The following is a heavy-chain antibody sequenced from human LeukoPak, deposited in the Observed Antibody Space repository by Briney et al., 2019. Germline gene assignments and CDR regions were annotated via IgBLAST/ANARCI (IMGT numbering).Heavy chain of an antibody. CDR3: AKGLITMVRGVIIPDYFDY. Sequence: GGSLRLSCAASGFTFSSYGMHWVRQAPGTGLEWVAVISYDGSNKYYADSVKGRFTISRDNSKNTLYLQMNSLRAEDTAVYYCAKGLITMVRGVIIPDYFDYWGQGTLVTVSS. CDR2: ISYDGSNK. CDR1: GFTFSSYG. J-gene: IGHJ4*02. V-gene: IGHV3-30*18. D-gene: IGHD3-10*01.